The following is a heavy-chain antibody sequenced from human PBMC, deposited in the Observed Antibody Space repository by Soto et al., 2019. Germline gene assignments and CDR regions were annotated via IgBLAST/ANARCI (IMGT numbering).Heavy chain of an antibody. D-gene: IGHD1-20*01. Sequence: SGPTLVNPTQTLTLTCTFSGFALSTSGVGVGWIRQPPGKALEWLGLIYWGADKRYSPSLKSRLTITKDTSKNQVVLTMTNMDPVDTATYYCAHLGITGTTSWFDPWGQGNLVTVSS. CDR3: AHLGITGTTSWFDP. CDR2: IYWGADK. J-gene: IGHJ5*02. CDR1: GFALSTSGVG. V-gene: IGHV2-5*02.